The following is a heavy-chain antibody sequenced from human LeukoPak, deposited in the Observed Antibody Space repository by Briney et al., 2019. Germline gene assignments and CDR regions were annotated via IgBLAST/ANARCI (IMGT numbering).Heavy chain of an antibody. CDR1: GGSISSYY. D-gene: IGHD6-13*01. Sequence: SETLSLTCTVSGGSISSYYWSWIRQPPGKGLEWIGYIYYSGSTNYNPSLKSRVTISVDTSKNQFSLKLSSVTAADMAVYYCARHQESEGYSMRYYYGMDVWGQGTTVTVSS. V-gene: IGHV4-59*08. CDR3: ARHQESEGYSMRYYYGMDV. CDR2: IYYSGST. J-gene: IGHJ6*02.